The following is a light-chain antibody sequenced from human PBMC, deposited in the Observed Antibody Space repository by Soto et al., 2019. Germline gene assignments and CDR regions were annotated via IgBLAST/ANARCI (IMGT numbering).Light chain of an antibody. Sequence: QSVLTQPPSASGTPGQRVIISCSGSSSNIGSNTVNWYQQLPGTAPKLLIYSYNQRPSGVPDRFSGSKSGTSASLAISGLQSEDEADYYCAAWDDSLTGYVFGTGTKLTVL. CDR1: SSNIGSNT. J-gene: IGLJ1*01. CDR2: SYN. CDR3: AAWDDSLTGYV. V-gene: IGLV1-44*01.